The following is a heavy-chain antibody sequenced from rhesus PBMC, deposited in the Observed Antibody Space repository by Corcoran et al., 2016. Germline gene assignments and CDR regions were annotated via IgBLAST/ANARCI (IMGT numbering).Heavy chain of an antibody. J-gene: IGHJ6*01. V-gene: IGHV3S26*01. CDR2: ISESGGTI. D-gene: IGHD4-23*01. CDR1: GFTFSSYV. CDR3: TRERGWNTVTTGRYYGLDS. Sequence: VASGFTFSSYVMHWVRQAPGKGLEWVSVISESGGTIYYADSVKGRFTISRDNAKNSLFLQMNSLRAEDTAVYYCTRERGWNTVTTGRYYGLDSWGQGVVVTVSS.